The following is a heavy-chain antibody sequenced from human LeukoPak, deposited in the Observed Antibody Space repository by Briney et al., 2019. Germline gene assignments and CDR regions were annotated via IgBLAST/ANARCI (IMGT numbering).Heavy chain of an antibody. V-gene: IGHV4-59*08. CDR2: IYYSGST. J-gene: IGHJ4*02. Sequence: SETLSLTCTVSGGSISSCYWSWIRQPPGKGLEWIGYIYYSGSTNYNPSLKSRVTISVDTSKNQFSLKLSSVTAADTAVYYCARGYSGYDRYFDYWGQGTLVTVSS. CDR1: GGSISSCY. CDR3: ARGYSGYDRYFDY. D-gene: IGHD5-12*01.